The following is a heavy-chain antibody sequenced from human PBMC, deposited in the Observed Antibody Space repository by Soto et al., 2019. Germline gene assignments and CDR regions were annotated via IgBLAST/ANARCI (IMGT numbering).Heavy chain of an antibody. CDR2: IYPGDSDT. D-gene: IGHD2-2*01. CDR3: ARSLDKGYCSSTSGYGGVDN. CDR1: GYSFTSYW. Sequence: GESLKISCKGSGYSFTSYWIGWVRQMPGKGLEWMGIIYPGDSDTRYSPSFQGQVTISADKSISTASLQWSSLKASATAMYYCARSLDKGYCSSTSGYGGVDNWGQGTLVTVSS. V-gene: IGHV5-51*01. J-gene: IGHJ4*02.